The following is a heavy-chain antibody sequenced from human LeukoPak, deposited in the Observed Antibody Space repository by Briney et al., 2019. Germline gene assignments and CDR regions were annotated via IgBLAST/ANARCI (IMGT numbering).Heavy chain of an antibody. V-gene: IGHV3-20*04. CDR1: GFTFDDYG. CDR2: INWDGGST. D-gene: IGHD3-22*01. J-gene: IGHJ4*02. Sequence: GPCLRLSCAASGFTFDDYGMGWVRQDPGKWLEWVSGINWDGGSTGYADSVKGRFTISRDNAKNSLYLQMNSLRAEDTALYYCARGRLYYYDSSGYRLMDYFDDWGQGTLVTVSS. CDR3: ARGRLYYYDSSGYRLMDYFDD.